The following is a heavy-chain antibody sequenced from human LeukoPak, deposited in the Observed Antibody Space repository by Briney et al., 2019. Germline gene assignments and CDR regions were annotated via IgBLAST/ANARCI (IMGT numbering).Heavy chain of an antibody. CDR3: ARHVYYDSSGYFDYYFDY. J-gene: IGHJ4*02. D-gene: IGHD3-22*01. V-gene: IGHV4-39*01. CDR1: GGSISSSSYY. Sequence: SETLSLTCTVSGGSISSSSYYWGWIRQPPGKGLEWIGSIYYSGSTYYNPSLKSRVTISVDTAKNQFSLKLSSVTAADTAVYYCARHVYYDSSGYFDYYFDYWGQGTLVTVSS. CDR2: IYYSGST.